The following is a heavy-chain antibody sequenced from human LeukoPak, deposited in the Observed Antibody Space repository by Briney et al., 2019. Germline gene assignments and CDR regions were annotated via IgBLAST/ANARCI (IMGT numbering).Heavy chain of an antibody. D-gene: IGHD6-19*01. CDR3: ATGSGSYYDS. J-gene: IGHJ4*02. Sequence: GGSLRISCSASTFTFSTYWMHWVRQAPGKGLVWVSRINGDGSSTIYADPVRGRFTISRDNAKNMVYLQMNSLTAEDTAVYYCATGSGSYYDSWGQGTRVTVSS. CDR1: TFTFSTYW. V-gene: IGHV3-74*01. CDR2: INGDGSST.